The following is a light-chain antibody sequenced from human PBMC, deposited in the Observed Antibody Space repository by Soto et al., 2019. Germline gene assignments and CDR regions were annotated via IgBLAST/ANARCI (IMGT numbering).Light chain of an antibody. CDR2: GNN. Sequence: QSVLTQPPSVSGAAGQRVTISCTWSSSNIGARYDVHWYQHLPGTAPKLLIYGNNNRPSGVPDRFSGSKSGTSASLAITGLQAEDEADYYCQSYDSSLRRLFGGGTKLTVL. J-gene: IGLJ2*01. V-gene: IGLV1-40*01. CDR1: SSNIGARYD. CDR3: QSYDSSLRRL.